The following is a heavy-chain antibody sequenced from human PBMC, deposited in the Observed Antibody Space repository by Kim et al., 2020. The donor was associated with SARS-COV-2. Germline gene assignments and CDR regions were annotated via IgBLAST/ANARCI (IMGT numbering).Heavy chain of an antibody. V-gene: IGHV4-34*01. CDR3: ARGVITMVRGVIKGVWFDP. J-gene: IGHJ5*02. D-gene: IGHD3-10*01. Sequence: SRVTRSVDTSKNQFSLKLSSVTAADTAVYYCARGVITMVRGVIKGVWFDPWGQGTLVTVSS.